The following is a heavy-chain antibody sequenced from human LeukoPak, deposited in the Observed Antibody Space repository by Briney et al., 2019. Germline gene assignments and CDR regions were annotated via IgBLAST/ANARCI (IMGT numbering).Heavy chain of an antibody. Sequence: SETLSLTCTVSGGSISSYYWSWSRQPAGKGLEWIGRIYTSGSTNYNSSLKSRVIMSVDTSKNQFSLKLSSVTAADTAVYYCARDLRGNWFDPWGQGTLVTVSS. D-gene: IGHD3-10*01. CDR3: ARDLRGNWFDP. CDR2: IYTSGST. V-gene: IGHV4-4*07. J-gene: IGHJ5*02. CDR1: GGSISSYY.